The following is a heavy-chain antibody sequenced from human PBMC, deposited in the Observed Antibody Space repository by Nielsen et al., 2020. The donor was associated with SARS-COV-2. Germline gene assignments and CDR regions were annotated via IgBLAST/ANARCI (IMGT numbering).Heavy chain of an antibody. J-gene: IGHJ5*02. CDR2: ISAYNGNT. CDR3: ARHTDIVVVPAEFDP. V-gene: IGHV1-18*01. D-gene: IGHD2-2*01. CDR1: GYTFTTYG. Sequence: ASVKVSCKASGYTFTTYGFSWVRQAPGQGLEWMGWISAYNGNTDYAQKFQGRITMTTDTSTSTAYMELRSLRADDTAVYFCARHTDIVVVPAEFDPWGQGTLVTVSS.